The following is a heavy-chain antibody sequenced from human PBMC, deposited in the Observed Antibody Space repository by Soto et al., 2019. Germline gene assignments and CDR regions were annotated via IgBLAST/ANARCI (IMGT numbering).Heavy chain of an antibody. Sequence: EVQLVESGGGLVQPGGSLKLSCAASGFIFSGSTMHWVRQASGKGLEWVGGIRRKGNSYETQYAASVKGRFTISRDDQKNTVYLQMYSLKTDDAAVYYCTTVPSGYYSLGWFDPWGQGTLVTVSS. D-gene: IGHD3-3*01. CDR2: IRRKGNSYET. J-gene: IGHJ5*02. V-gene: IGHV3-73*01. CDR1: GFIFSGST. CDR3: TTVPSGYYSLGWFDP.